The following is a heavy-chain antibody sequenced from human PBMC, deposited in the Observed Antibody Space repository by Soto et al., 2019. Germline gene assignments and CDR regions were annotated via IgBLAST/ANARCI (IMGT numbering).Heavy chain of an antibody. CDR1: GFSLSTSGVG. Sequence: QITLKESGPTLVKPTQTLTLTCTFSGFSLSTSGVGVGWIRQPPGKALEWLALIYWNDDKRYSPSLKSRLTITKDTSKNQVVLTMTNMDPVDTATYYCAREHYYDSSGDLDSWGQGTLVTVSS. J-gene: IGHJ4*02. D-gene: IGHD3-22*01. CDR3: AREHYYDSSGDLDS. V-gene: IGHV2-5*01. CDR2: IYWNDDK.